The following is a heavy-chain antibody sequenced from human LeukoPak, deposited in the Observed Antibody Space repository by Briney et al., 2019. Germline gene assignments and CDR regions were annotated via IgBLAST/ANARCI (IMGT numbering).Heavy chain of an antibody. CDR2: ISGDGVST. Sequence: GGSLRLSCVASGLPIADFAMHWVRQAPGKGPEWVSLISGDGVSTFYADSVKGRFSISRDNSKNSLYLEMNSLRTEDAAMYYCAKESGKFDYWGQGTLVAVSS. V-gene: IGHV3-43*02. J-gene: IGHJ4*02. CDR1: GLPIADFA. CDR3: AKESGKFDY.